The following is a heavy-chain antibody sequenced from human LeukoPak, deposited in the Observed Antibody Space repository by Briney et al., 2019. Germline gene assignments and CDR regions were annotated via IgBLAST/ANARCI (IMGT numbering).Heavy chain of an antibody. CDR2: IYYSGST. CDR1: GGSFSGYY. CDR3: ARRRCDSTSCYTSFDY. J-gene: IGHJ4*02. Sequence: SETLSLTCAVYGGSFSGYYWSWIRQPPGKGLEWIGYIYYSGSTYYNPSLKSRVTISVDTSKNQFSLKLSSVTAADTAVYYCARRRCDSTSCYTSFDYWGQGTLVTVSS. D-gene: IGHD2-2*02. V-gene: IGHV4-59*08.